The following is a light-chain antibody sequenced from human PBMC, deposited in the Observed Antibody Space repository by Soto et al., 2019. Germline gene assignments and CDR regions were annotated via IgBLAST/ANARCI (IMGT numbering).Light chain of an antibody. Sequence: QSVLTQPASVSGSPGQSITISCTGTSSDIGTYNYVSWYQQHPGKVPKLMIYEVSNRPSGVSNRFSGSKSGTTASLAISGLQAEDEADYYCSSYTTSSTQVFGGGTKLTVL. CDR3: SSYTTSSTQV. V-gene: IGLV2-14*01. CDR1: SSDIGTYNY. CDR2: EVS. J-gene: IGLJ3*02.